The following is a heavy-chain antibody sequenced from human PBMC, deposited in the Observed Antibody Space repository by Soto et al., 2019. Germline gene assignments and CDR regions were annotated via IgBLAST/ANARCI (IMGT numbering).Heavy chain of an antibody. J-gene: IGHJ6*02. D-gene: IGHD1-1*01. CDR2: VYSTGGT. V-gene: IGHV4-59*08. Sequence: QVQLQQSGPGLVKPSETLSLTCSVSSGPSSSHNWGWIRQPPGRGLEWIGYVYSTGGTSYNPSLKRRVTISADTSTNHISLTLTSVTAADTAVYYCVRQGIGNLHGLVDVWGQGDHGQSLL. CDR3: VRQGIGNLHGLVDV. CDR1: SGPSSSHN.